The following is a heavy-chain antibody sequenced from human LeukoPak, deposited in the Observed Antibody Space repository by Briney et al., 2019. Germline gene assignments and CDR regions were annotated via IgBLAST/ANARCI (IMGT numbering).Heavy chain of an antibody. D-gene: IGHD3-22*01. CDR2: IRYDGSNK. V-gene: IGHV3-30*02. J-gene: IGHJ1*01. CDR3: AKDPRETKIVVVPNFQH. CDR1: GFTFSSYG. Sequence: GGSLRLSCAASGFTFSSYGMHWVRQAPGKGLEWVAFIRYDGSNKYYADSVKGRFTISRDNSKNTLYLQMNSLRAEDTAVYYCAKDPRETKIVVVPNFQHWGQGTLVTVSS.